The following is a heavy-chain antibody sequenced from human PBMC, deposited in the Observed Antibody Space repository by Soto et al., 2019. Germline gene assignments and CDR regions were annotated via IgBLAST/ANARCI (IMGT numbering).Heavy chain of an antibody. CDR2: IYYRGNT. J-gene: IGHJ4*02. Sequence: SETLSLTCTVSGGSISSYYWSWIRQPPGKGLEWIGYIYYRGNTDYNPSLKSRVTISLDTPKNQFSLKLSSVTAADTAVYYFSRHPGYYDILTGYTTYYFDSWGQGILVTVSS. CDR1: GGSISSYY. V-gene: IGHV4-59*08. CDR3: SRHPGYYDILTGYTTYYFDS. D-gene: IGHD3-9*01.